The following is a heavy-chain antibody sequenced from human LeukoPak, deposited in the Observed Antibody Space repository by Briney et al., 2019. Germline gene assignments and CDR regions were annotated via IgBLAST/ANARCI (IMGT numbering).Heavy chain of an antibody. CDR1: GGSISSYY. D-gene: IGHD4-23*01. J-gene: IGHJ3*02. Sequence: SETLSLTCTVSGGSISSYYWSWIRQPPGKGLEWIGYIYYSGSTNYNPSLKSRVTISVDTSKNQFSLKLSSVTAADTAVYYCARATETTVVGPIYAFDIWGQGTMVTVPS. CDR2: IYYSGST. V-gene: IGHV4-59*01. CDR3: ARATETTVVGPIYAFDI.